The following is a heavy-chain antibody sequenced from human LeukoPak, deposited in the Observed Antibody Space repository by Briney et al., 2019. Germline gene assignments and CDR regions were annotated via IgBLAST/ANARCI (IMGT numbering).Heavy chain of an antibody. V-gene: IGHV1-69*13. CDR2: IIPIFGTA. CDR1: GYTFTSYD. Sequence: SSVKVSCKASGYTFTSYDISWVRQAPGQGLEWMGGIIPIFGTANYAQKFQGRVTITADESTSTAYMELSSLRSEDTAVYYCARTYSGSYRFDYWGQGTLVTVSS. J-gene: IGHJ4*02. CDR3: ARTYSGSYRFDY. D-gene: IGHD1-26*01.